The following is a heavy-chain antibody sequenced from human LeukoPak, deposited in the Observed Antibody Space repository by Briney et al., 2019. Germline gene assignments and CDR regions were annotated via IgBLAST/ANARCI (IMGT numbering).Heavy chain of an antibody. Sequence: PGGSLRLSCAASGFTFSSYWMTWVRQAPGKGLEWVANINQDGAEKYYVDSVKGRFTISRDNAKNSLYLQMNSLRAEDTAVYYCARELGRYYMDVWGKGTTVTVSS. J-gene: IGHJ6*03. CDR1: GFTFSSYW. CDR3: ARELGRYYMDV. V-gene: IGHV3-7*01. CDR2: INQDGAEK.